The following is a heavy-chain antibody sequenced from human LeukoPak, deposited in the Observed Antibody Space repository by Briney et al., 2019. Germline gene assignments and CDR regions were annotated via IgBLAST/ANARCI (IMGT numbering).Heavy chain of an antibody. CDR1: GGTFSSYA. V-gene: IGHV1-69*13. CDR2: IIPIFGTA. D-gene: IGHD3-3*01. CDR3: ARARRRFLEWCDAFDI. Sequence: ASVKVSCKASGGTFSSYAISWVRQAPGQGLEWMGGIIPIFGTANYAQKFQGRVTITADESTSTAYMELSSLRSEDTAVYYCARARRRFLEWCDAFDIWGQGTMVTVSS. J-gene: IGHJ3*02.